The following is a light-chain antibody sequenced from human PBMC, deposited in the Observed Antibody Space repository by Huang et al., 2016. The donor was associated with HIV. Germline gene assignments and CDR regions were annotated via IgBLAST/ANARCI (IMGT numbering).Light chain of an antibody. Sequence: EIVLTQSPGTLSLSPGERATLSCRARQTVGRFVAWYQQKPGQAPRLLIYDASNRANGVPARFSGSGSGTDFTLTITNLEPEDFDVYYCQQRSSRITFGQGTRLEIK. J-gene: IGKJ5*01. CDR2: DAS. CDR3: QQRSSRIT. V-gene: IGKV3-11*01. CDR1: QTVGRF.